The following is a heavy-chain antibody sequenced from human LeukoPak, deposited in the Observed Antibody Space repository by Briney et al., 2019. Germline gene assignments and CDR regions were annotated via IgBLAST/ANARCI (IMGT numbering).Heavy chain of an antibody. D-gene: IGHD6-6*01. CDR1: GGSISSYY. Sequence: SETLSLTCTVSGGSISSYYWSWIRQPPGKGLEWIGYIYYSGSTNYNPSLKSRVTISVDTSKNQFSLKLSSVTAADTAVYYCARDQAARLDYWGQGTLVTVSS. CDR2: IYYSGST. J-gene: IGHJ4*02. CDR3: ARDQAARLDY. V-gene: IGHV4-59*12.